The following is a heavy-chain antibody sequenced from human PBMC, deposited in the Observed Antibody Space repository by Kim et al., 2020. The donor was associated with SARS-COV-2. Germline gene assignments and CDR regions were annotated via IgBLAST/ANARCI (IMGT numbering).Heavy chain of an antibody. D-gene: IGHD6-13*01. CDR3: ARGTAAGTAFDI. V-gene: IGHV6-1*01. CDR2: TYYRSKWFN. J-gene: IGHJ3*02. CDR1: GDSVSRNTAA. Sequence: SQTLSLTCAMSGDSVSRNTAAWHWIRQSPSRGLEWLGRTYYRSKWFNDYAVSVKSRVTINPDTSKNQLSLQLKSVTPEDTAIYYCARGTAAGTAFDIWGQGTMVTVSP.